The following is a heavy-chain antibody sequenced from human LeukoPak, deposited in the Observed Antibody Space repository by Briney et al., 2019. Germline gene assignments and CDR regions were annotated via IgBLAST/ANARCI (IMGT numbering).Heavy chain of an antibody. CDR2: FDPEDGET. CDR3: ATDFEIGIAEAGITYYFDY. J-gene: IGHJ4*02. CDR1: GYTLTELS. D-gene: IGHD6-13*01. Sequence: ASGKVSCKVSGYTLTELSMHWVRQAPGKGLEWMGGFDPEDGETIYAQKFQGRVTMTEDTSTDTAYMELSSLRSEDTAVYYCATDFEIGIAEAGITYYFDYWGQGTLVTVSS. V-gene: IGHV1-24*01.